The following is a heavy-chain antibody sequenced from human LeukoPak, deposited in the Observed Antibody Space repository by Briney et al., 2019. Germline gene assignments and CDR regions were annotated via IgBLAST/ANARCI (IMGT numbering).Heavy chain of an antibody. V-gene: IGHV4-34*01. D-gene: IGHD3-3*01. CDR1: GGSFSGYY. J-gene: IGHJ6*02. Sequence: SETLSLTCAVYGGSFSGYYWSWIRQPPGKGREGIGEINHSGSTNYNPSLKSRVTISVDTSKNQFSLKLSSVTAADTAVYYCAIRSDYYGMDVWGQGTTVTVSS. CDR2: INHSGST. CDR3: AIRSDYYGMDV.